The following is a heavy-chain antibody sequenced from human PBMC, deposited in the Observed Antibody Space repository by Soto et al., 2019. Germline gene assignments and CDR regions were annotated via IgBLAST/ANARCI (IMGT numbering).Heavy chain of an antibody. J-gene: IGHJ4*02. V-gene: IGHV3-30-3*01. CDR3: ARARLDTPALEY. Sequence: QVQLVESGGGVVQPGRSLRLSCAASGFSFRIYAMHWVRQAPGKGLEWVAVMSYDGSDKDYADSVKGRFTISRDNSKNTLYLQMSSLRAEDTAFYYCARARLDTPALEYWGQGTLVTVSS. CDR1: GFSFRIYA. D-gene: IGHD2-2*01. CDR2: MSYDGSDK.